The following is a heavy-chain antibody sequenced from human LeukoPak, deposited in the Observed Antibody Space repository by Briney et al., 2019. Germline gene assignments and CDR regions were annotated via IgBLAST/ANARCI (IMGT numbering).Heavy chain of an antibody. D-gene: IGHD3-16*02. Sequence: GGSLRLSCAASGFTFSSYNMNWVRQAPGKGLEWVSAISGSGGSTYYAGSVKGRFTISRDNSKNTLYLQMNSLRAEDTAVYYCAKGGNVWGSYRYFDAFDIWGQGTMVTVSS. CDR3: AKGGNVWGSYRYFDAFDI. J-gene: IGHJ3*02. CDR1: GFTFSSYN. CDR2: ISGSGGST. V-gene: IGHV3-23*01.